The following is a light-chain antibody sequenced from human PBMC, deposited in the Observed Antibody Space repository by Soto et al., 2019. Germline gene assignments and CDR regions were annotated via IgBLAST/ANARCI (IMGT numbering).Light chain of an antibody. J-gene: IGKJ4*01. V-gene: IGKV1-9*01. CDR3: QQLKSYPLS. Sequence: DIPLTQSPSFLSASVGDRVTITCRTSQDISSYLAWYQQKPGKAPQLLISAASTLQSGVPSRFSGSGSGTEFTLTFSSLQPEDFATYYCQQLKSYPLSFGGETKVEI. CDR1: QDISSY. CDR2: AAS.